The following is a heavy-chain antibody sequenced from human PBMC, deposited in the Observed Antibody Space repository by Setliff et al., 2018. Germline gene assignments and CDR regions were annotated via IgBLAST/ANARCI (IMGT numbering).Heavy chain of an antibody. CDR2: ISSSSSYI. CDR3: ARDKLRFLENWFDP. D-gene: IGHD3-3*01. CDR1: GFTFSSYS. J-gene: IGHJ5*02. V-gene: IGHV3-21*01. Sequence: GGSLRLSCAASGFTFSSYSMNWVRQAPGKGPEWVSSISSSSSYIYYADSVKGRFTFSRDNAKNSLYLQMNSLRAEDTAVYYCARDKLRFLENWFDPWGQGTLVTVSS.